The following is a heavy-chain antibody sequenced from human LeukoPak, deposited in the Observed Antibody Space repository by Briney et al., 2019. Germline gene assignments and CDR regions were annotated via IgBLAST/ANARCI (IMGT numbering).Heavy chain of an antibody. V-gene: IGHV3-30*02. D-gene: IGHD6-6*01. CDR1: TFNFSNYG. CDR3: ARDHLAPYFASYSSSSGTFDN. J-gene: IGHJ4*02. CDR2: IQYDGTDK. Sequence: GGSRRLSCAASTFNFSNYGMHWVRQVPGKGLEWLAFIQYDGTDKYYADSVKGRFTISRDNSRNTLYLQMNSLRVEDTAVYYCARDHLAPYFASYSSSSGTFDNWGQGTLVTVSS.